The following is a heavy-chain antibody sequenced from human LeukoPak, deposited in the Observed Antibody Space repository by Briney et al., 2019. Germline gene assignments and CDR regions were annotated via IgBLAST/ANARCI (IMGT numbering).Heavy chain of an antibody. J-gene: IGHJ6*03. V-gene: IGHV3-74*01. D-gene: IGHD1-26*01. CDR1: GFTFSSYW. CDR2: INTDGSST. Sequence: GGSLRLSCAASGFTFSSYWMHWVRQAPGKGLVWVSRINTDGSSTSYADSVKGRFTISRDNAKNTLYLQMNSLRAEDTAVYYCARDRSGSQYYVDVWGKGTTVTVSS. CDR3: ARDRSGSQYYVDV.